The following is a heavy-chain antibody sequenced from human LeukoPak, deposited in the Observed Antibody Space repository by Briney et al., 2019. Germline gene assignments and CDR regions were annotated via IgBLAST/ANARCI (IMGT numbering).Heavy chain of an antibody. CDR2: IYYSGST. CDR1: SGSISSGGYY. J-gene: IGHJ4*02. D-gene: IGHD5-18*01. Sequence: SQTLSLTCTVSSGSISSGGYYWSWIRQHPGKGLEWIGYIYYSGSTYYNPSLKSRVTISVDTSKNQFSLKLSSVTAADTAVYYCARIPGYSYGQIDYWGQGTLVTVSS. V-gene: IGHV4-31*03. CDR3: ARIPGYSYGQIDY.